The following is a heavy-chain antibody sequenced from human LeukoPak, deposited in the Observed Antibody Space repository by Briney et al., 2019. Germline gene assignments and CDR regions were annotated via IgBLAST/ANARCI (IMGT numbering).Heavy chain of an antibody. CDR2: IIPIFGTA. CDR1: GYTFTSYG. J-gene: IGHJ4*02. Sequence: GASVKVSCKASGYTFTSYGISWVRQAPGQGLEWMGGIIPIFGTANYAQKFPGRVTITADESTSTAYMELSSLRSEDTAVYYCARDRRPYAGYSSGSADYWGQGTLVTVSS. CDR3: ARDRRPYAGYSSGSADY. V-gene: IGHV1-69*13. D-gene: IGHD6-19*01.